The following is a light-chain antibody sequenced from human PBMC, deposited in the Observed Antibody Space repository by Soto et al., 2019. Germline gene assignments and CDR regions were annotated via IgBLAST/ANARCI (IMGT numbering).Light chain of an antibody. CDR1: RGIGNY. V-gene: IGKV1-27*01. Sequence: DIQMTQSPSSLSAPVGDRVTITCRASRGIGNYLAWYQQKPGKVPSLLIYAASTLQSGVSSRFSGSRSGTDFTLTISSLQPGDVATYYCQKYDDAPLSFGGGTKVDIK. J-gene: IGKJ4*01. CDR3: QKYDDAPLS. CDR2: AAS.